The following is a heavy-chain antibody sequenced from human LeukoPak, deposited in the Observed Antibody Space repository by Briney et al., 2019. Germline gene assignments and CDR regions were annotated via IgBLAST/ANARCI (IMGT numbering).Heavy chain of an antibody. CDR3: ARDLGYSYGYE. D-gene: IGHD5-18*01. CDR2: IYYSGST. J-gene: IGHJ4*02. V-gene: IGHV4-59*01. Sequence: PSETLSLTCTVSGGSISSYYWSWIRQPPGKGLEWIGYIYYSGSTNYNPSLKSRVTISVDTSKNQFSLKLSSVTAADTAVYYRARDLGYSYGYEWGQGTLVTVSS. CDR1: GGSISSYY.